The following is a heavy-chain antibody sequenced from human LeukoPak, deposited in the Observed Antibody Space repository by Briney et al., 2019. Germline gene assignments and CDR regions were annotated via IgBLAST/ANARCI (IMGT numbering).Heavy chain of an antibody. CDR1: GFTFSRHA. D-gene: IGHD3-22*01. CDR3: AKVTDSSGYFPSDY. CDR2: IWYDGSNK. Sequence: GRSLRLSCAASGFTFSRHAMHWVRQAPGKGLEWVAVIWYDGSNKYYADSVKGRSTISRDNSNNTLYLQMNSLRADDTAVYYCAKVTDSSGYFPSDYWGQGTLATVSS. J-gene: IGHJ4*02. V-gene: IGHV3-33*06.